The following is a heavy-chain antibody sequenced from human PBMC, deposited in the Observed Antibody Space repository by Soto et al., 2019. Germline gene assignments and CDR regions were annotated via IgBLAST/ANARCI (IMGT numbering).Heavy chain of an antibody. V-gene: IGHV1-2*02. CDR2: INPNSGGT. J-gene: IGHJ6*02. CDR1: GYTFTDYY. D-gene: IGHD2-8*01. CDR3: ARDVTRTQSCTNGVCYYHYYDMDV. Sequence: QVQLVQSGAEVKKPGASLKVSCKASGYTFTDYYVHWVRQSPGQGLEWMGWINPNSGGTKTAQKFQGRVTVTRDTSISTAYMDLSRLRSDETDVYYCARDVTRTQSCTNGVCYYHYYDMDVWGQGTMVTVSS.